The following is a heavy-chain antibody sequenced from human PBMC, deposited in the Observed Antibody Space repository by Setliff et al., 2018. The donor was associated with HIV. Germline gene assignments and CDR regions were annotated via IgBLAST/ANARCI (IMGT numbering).Heavy chain of an antibody. J-gene: IGHJ1*01. Sequence: GGSLRLSCAASGLTFSSYDMHWVRQAAGKGLEWVSGIGRGGDTYYLGSVKGRFTSSRENAKNSLYLQMNSLRAEDTAVYYCAQTVVAATKYFQNWGQGTPVTVSS. D-gene: IGHD2-15*01. CDR3: AQTVVAATKYFQN. V-gene: IGHV3-13*01. CDR1: GLTFSSYD. CDR2: IGRGGDT.